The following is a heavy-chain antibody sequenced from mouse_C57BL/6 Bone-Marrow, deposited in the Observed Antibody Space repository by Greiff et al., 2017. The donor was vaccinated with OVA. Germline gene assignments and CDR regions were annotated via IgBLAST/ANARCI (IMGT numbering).Heavy chain of an antibody. J-gene: IGHJ2*01. CDR2: IDPENGDT. D-gene: IGHD2-1*01. Sequence: EVKLQESGAELVRPGASVKLSCTASGFNIKDDYMHWVKQRSEQGLEWIGWIDPENGDTEYASKFQGKATITADTSSNTAYLQLSSLTSEDTAVYYCTSYGNFDYWGQGTTLTVSS. CDR1: GFNIKDDY. V-gene: IGHV14-4*01. CDR3: TSYGNFDY.